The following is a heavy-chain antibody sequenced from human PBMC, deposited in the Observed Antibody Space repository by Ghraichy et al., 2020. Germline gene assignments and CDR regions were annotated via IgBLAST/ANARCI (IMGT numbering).Heavy chain of an antibody. D-gene: IGHD1-1*01. Sequence: SETLSLTCTVSGGSISSYYWSWIRQPPGKGLEWIGYIYYSGSTNYNPSLKSRGPISVDTSKNQFSLKLSSVTAADTAVYYFAREQAGTTGINYWCQGTLVTVSP. CDR3: AREQAGTTGINY. J-gene: IGHJ4*02. V-gene: IGHV4-59*01. CDR1: GGSISSYY. CDR2: IYYSGST.